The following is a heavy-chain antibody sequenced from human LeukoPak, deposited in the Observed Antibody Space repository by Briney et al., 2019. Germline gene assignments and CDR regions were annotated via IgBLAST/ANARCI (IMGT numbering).Heavy chain of an antibody. CDR3: ARRTIFGVVIFDY. CDR1: GYTFTGYY. Sequence: ASVEVSCKASGYTFTGYYMHWVRQAPGQGLEWMGWINPNSGGTNYAQKFQGRVTMTRDTSISTAYMELSRLRSDDTAVYYCARRTIFGVVIFDYWGQGTLVTVSS. CDR2: INPNSGGT. V-gene: IGHV1-2*02. D-gene: IGHD3-3*01. J-gene: IGHJ4*02.